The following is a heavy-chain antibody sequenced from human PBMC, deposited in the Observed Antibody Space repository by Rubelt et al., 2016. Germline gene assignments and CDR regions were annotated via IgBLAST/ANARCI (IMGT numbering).Heavy chain of an antibody. CDR1: GFTFSNAW. Sequence: GGSLRLSCAASGFTFSNAWMTWVRQAPGKGLEWVANIKQDGSAKNYVDSVKGRFTISRDNAKNSLYLQMNSLRAEETAVYYCAAYGLGNAAFDYWGQGTLVTVSS. D-gene: IGHD4-17*01. CDR2: IKQDGSAK. V-gene: IGHV3-7*01. CDR3: AAYGLGNAAFDY. J-gene: IGHJ4*02.